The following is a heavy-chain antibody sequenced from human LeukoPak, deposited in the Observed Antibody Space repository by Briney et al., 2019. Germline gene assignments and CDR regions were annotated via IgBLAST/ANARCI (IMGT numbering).Heavy chain of an antibody. V-gene: IGHV4-59*08. CDR1: GGSISSYY. CDR2: IYYSGST. CDR3: ARTTSGSYYYWFDP. D-gene: IGHD1-26*01. J-gene: IGHJ5*02. Sequence: SETLSLTCTVSGGSISSYYWSWIRQPPGKGLEWIGYIYYSGSTNYNPSLKSRVTISVDTSKNQFSLKLSSVTAADTAVYYCARTTSGSYYYWFDPWGQEPWSPSPQ.